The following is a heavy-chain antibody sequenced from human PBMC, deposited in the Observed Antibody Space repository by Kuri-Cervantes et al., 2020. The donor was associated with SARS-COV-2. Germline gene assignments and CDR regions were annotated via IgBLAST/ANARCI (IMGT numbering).Heavy chain of an antibody. CDR2: IYYSGST. J-gene: IGHJ6*04. V-gene: IGHV4-59*01. Sequence: GSLRLSCTVSGGSISSYYWSWIRQPPGKGLEWIGYIYYSGSTNYNPSLKSRVTISVDTSKNQFSLKLSSVTAADTAVYSCARDRYDQMDVWGKGTTVTVSS. D-gene: IGHD3-3*01. CDR1: GGSISSYY. CDR3: ARDRYDQMDV.